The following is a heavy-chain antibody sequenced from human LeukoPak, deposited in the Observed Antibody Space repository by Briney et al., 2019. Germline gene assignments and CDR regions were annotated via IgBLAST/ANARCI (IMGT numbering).Heavy chain of an antibody. CDR3: ARRSSSGWYPDYYYYYMDV. D-gene: IGHD6-19*01. J-gene: IGHJ6*03. V-gene: IGHV3-23*01. Sequence: GSLRLSCAAYGFTFRNYGIHWVRQAPGKGLEWVSAISGSGGSTYYADSVKGRFTISRDNSKNTLYLKMNSLRGEDTAVYYCARRSSSGWYPDYYYYYMDVWGKGTTVTISS. CDR1: GFTFRNYG. CDR2: ISGSGGST.